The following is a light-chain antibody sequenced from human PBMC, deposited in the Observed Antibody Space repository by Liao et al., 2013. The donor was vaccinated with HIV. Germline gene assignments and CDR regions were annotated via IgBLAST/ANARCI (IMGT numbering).Light chain of an antibody. Sequence: SYELTQPPSVSVAPGKTARITCGGNNIGSKSVHWYQQKPGQAPVLVIYYDNDRPSGIPERFSGSNSGNTATLTISRVEAGDEADYYCHVWDSSSDHRGVFGGGTKLTVL. V-gene: IGLV3-21*04. CDR2: YDN. CDR3: HVWDSSSDHRGV. J-gene: IGLJ3*02. CDR1: NIGSKS.